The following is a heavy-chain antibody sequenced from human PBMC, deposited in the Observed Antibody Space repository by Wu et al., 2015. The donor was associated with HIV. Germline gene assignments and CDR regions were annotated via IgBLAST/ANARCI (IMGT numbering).Heavy chain of an antibody. V-gene: IGHV1-69*11. J-gene: IGHJ3*02. CDR1: GGTFSSYG. CDR3: ARDAKGSGWYRGLGGAFDI. CDR2: IIPPLGKS. D-gene: IGHD6-19*01. Sequence: QVQLVQSGAEVKKPGSSVKVSCKASGGTFSSYGINWMRQAPGQGPEWMGRIIPPLGKSSYGQKFQGRVTITADESTSTAYMELSSLRSEDTAVYYCARDAKGSGWYRGLGGAFDIWGQGTMVTVSS.